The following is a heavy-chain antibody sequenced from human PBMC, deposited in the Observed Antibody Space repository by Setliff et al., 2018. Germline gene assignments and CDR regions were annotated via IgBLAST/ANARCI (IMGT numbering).Heavy chain of an antibody. D-gene: IGHD3-3*01. J-gene: IGHJ5*02. V-gene: IGHV4-4*07. CDR1: GASISDYY. CDR3: ARERTIFGILVISGWFDP. Sequence: LETLSLTCTVSGASISDYYWTWIRQPAGKELEWIGRVSASGSTTYNPSLKSRVTMSVDTSRNQISLNLTSVTAADTAMYYCARERTIFGILVISGWFDPWGQGTVVTVSS. CDR2: VSASGST.